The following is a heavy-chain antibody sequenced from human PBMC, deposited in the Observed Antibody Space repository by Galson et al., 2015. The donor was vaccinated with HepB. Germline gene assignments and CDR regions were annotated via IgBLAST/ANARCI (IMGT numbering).Heavy chain of an antibody. CDR1: GFTFSSYA. V-gene: IGHV3-23*01. D-gene: IGHD6-13*01. CDR2: ISGSGGST. J-gene: IGHJ3*02. Sequence: SLRLSCAASGFTFSSYAMSWVRQAPGKGLEWVSAISGSGGSTYYADSVKGRFTISRDNSKNTLYLQMNSLRAEDTAVYYCAKGYPGYSSSWYGAFEIWGQGTMVTVSS. CDR3: AKGYPGYSSSWYGAFEI.